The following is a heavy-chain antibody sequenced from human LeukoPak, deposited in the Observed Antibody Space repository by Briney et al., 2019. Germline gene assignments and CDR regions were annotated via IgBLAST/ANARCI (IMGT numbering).Heavy chain of an antibody. CDR1: GFTFSSYA. Sequence: PGGSLRLSCAASGFTFSSYAMSWVRQAPGKGLEWVSAISGSGGSTYYADSVKGRFTISRDNSKNTLYLQMNSLRAEDTAVYYCAKDRGGSGWYSVIVDYWGQGTLVTVSS. V-gene: IGHV3-23*01. D-gene: IGHD6-19*01. CDR3: AKDRGGSGWYSVIVDY. J-gene: IGHJ4*02. CDR2: ISGSGGST.